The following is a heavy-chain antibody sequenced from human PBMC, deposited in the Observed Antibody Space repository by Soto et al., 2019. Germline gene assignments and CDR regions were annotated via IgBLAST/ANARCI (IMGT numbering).Heavy chain of an antibody. CDR2: ISDNGGTT. Sequence: EVQLLESGGGLVQPGGSLRLSCAASEFTFSNYAMSWVRQAPGKGLEWVSSISDNGGTTYYADSVKGRFTISRDNSKNTLYLQMNSLRVEDTAVYYCAKDPQPLIVYFDYLCQGPQVTVSS. J-gene: IGHJ4*02. CDR3: AKDPQPLIVYFDY. CDR1: EFTFSNYA. D-gene: IGHD6-13*01. V-gene: IGHV3-23*01.